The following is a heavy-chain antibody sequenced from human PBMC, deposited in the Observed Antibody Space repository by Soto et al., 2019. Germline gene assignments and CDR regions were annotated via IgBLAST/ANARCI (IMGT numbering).Heavy chain of an antibody. D-gene: IGHD3-22*01. CDR2: FIPIFGTS. V-gene: IGHV1-69*01. J-gene: IGHJ6*02. Sequence: QVQLEQSGAEVKKPGSSVKVSCKASGGTFRSHAIAWVRQAPGQGLEWMGDFIPIFGTSNYAQKFQGRISITADESRTTAYMELSTVTDEDTATYYCARGEGYYDSSGLEYYRGMDVWGQGTTLTVSS. CDR3: ARGEGYYDSSGLEYYRGMDV. CDR1: GGTFRSHA.